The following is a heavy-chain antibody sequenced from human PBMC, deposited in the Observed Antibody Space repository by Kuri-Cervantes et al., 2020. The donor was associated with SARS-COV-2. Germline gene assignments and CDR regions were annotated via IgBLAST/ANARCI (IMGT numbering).Heavy chain of an antibody. CDR3: VKTGRGILLTGWYFDL. D-gene: IGHD2-15*01. CDR2: IYSGGST. V-gene: IGHV3-53*05. CDR1: GFTVSSNY. Sequence: GESLKISCAASGFTVSSNYMSWVRQAPGKGLEWVSVIYSGGSTYYADSVKGRFTISRDNSKNTLYLQMGSLRAEDTAVYYFVKTGRGILLTGWYFDLWGRGTLVTVSS. J-gene: IGHJ2*01.